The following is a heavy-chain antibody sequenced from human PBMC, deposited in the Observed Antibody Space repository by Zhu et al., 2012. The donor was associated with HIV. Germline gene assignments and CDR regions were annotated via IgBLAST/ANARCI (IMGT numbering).Heavy chain of an antibody. V-gene: IGHV4-34*01. Sequence: QVQLQQWGAGLLKPSETLSLTCAVYGGSFSGYYWSWIRQPPGKGLEWIGEINHSGSTNYNPSLKSRVTISVDTSKNQFSLKLSSVTAADTAVYYCARRGIAVASDGRTFDYWGQGTLVTVSS. CDR2: INHSGST. CDR3: ARRGIAVASDGRTFDY. D-gene: IGHD6-19*01. J-gene: IGHJ4*02. CDR1: GGSFSGYY.